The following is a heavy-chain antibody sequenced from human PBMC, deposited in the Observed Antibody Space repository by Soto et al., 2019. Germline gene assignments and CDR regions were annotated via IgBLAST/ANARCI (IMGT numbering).Heavy chain of an antibody. D-gene: IGHD3-9*01. CDR2: IDWDDDK. J-gene: IGHJ6*02. V-gene: IGHV2-70*04. Sequence: SGPTLVNPTQTLTLTCTFSGFSLSTSGMRVSWIRQPPGKALEWLARIDWDDDKFYSTSLKTRLTISKDTSKNQVVLTMTNMDPVDTATYYCPRTHYDILTGSLSGMDVWGQGTTVTVSS. CDR1: GFSLSTSGMR. CDR3: PRTHYDILTGSLSGMDV.